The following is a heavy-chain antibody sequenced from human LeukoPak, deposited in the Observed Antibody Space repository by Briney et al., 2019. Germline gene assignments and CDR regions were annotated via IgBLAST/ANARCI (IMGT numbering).Heavy chain of an antibody. CDR1: EFPLSGNW. J-gene: IGHJ4*02. CDR2: INPSGGST. V-gene: IGHV1-46*01. Sequence: WASVKVSCKASEFPLSGNWIHWVRQAPGQGLEWMGIINPSGGSTSYAQKFQGRVTMTRDTSTSTVYMELSSLRSEDTAVYYCARFNYLDYWGQGTLVTVSS. CDR3: ARFNYLDY.